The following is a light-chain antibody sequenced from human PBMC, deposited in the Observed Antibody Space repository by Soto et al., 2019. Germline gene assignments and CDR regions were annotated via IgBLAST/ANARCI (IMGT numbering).Light chain of an antibody. Sequence: EIVLTQSPGTLSLSPGERATLSCRASQSVSSSYLAWYPQKPGQAPRLLIYGASSRATGIPDRFSGSGSGTDFTLTSSRLEAEDFGVYYCQQYGSSPPMYTFGQGTKLEIK. J-gene: IGKJ2*01. CDR1: QSVSSSY. V-gene: IGKV3-20*01. CDR3: QQYGSSPPMYT. CDR2: GAS.